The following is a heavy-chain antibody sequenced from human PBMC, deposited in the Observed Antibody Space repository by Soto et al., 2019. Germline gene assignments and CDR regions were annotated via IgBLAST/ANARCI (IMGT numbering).Heavy chain of an antibody. Sequence: ASVKVSCKSSGGTFSSYGISWVRQAPGQGLEWMGGIIPIFGTASYAQKFQDRVTIKADESTSTAYMELRRLRFEDTAVYYCARDRIAGAGPPPYYYYGMDVWGQGTTVTVSS. CDR2: IIPIFGTA. J-gene: IGHJ6*02. CDR1: GGTFSSYG. D-gene: IGHD6-19*01. V-gene: IGHV1-69*13. CDR3: ARDRIAGAGPPPYYYYGMDV.